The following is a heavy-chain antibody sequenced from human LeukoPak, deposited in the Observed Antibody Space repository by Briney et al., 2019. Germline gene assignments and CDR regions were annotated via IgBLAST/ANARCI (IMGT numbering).Heavy chain of an antibody. CDR1: GFTFSSYA. D-gene: IGHD6-19*01. V-gene: IGHV3-23*01. Sequence: GGSLRLSCAASGFTFSSYAMSWVRQAPGKGLEWVSAISGSGGSTYYADSVKGRFAISRDNSKNTLYLQMNSLRAEDTAVYYCARYQSSSGYYSRSLGYWFDPWGQGTLVPVSS. J-gene: IGHJ5*02. CDR2: ISGSGGST. CDR3: ARYQSSSGYYSRSLGYWFDP.